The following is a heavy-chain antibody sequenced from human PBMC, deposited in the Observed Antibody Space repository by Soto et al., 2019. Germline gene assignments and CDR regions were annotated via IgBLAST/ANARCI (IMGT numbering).Heavy chain of an antibody. CDR3: AKVSSTIWSDAFDI. CDR1: GFTFSNYA. CDR2: ISGSGGSK. D-gene: IGHD2-2*01. V-gene: IGHV3-23*01. J-gene: IGHJ3*02. Sequence: GGSLRLSCAASGFTFSNYAMSWVRQAPGKGLEWASGISGSGGSKYSADSVKGRFTISRDTSKNTLYLLMNSLRADDTAIYYCAKVSSTIWSDAFDIWGRGTMVTVSS.